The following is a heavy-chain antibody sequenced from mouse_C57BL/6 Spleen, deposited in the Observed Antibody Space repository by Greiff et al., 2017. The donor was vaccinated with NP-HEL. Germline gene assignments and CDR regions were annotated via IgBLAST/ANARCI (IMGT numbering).Heavy chain of an antibody. Sequence: EVQLVESGGGLVQPKGSLKLSCAASGFSFNTYAMNWVRQAPGKGLEWVARIRSKSNNYATYYADSVKDRFTISRDDSESMLYLQMNNLKTEDTAMDYCVRHGGYDWYFEVWGTGTTVTVSS. CDR1: GFSFNTYA. CDR3: VRHGGYDWYFEV. D-gene: IGHD2-2*01. CDR2: IRSKSNNYAT. J-gene: IGHJ1*03. V-gene: IGHV10-1*01.